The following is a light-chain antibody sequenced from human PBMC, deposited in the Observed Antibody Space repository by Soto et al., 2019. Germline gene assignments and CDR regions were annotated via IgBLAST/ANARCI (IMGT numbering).Light chain of an antibody. Sequence: EIVLTQSPATLSLSPGERATLSCRASQSVSSYLAWYQQKPGQAPRLLIYDASNRATGIPARFSGSGSGTDFTLTISSLEPEDFAVYYCQQRSKWPITFGQGTRLE. CDR3: QQRSKWPIT. V-gene: IGKV3-11*01. J-gene: IGKJ5*01. CDR1: QSVSSY. CDR2: DAS.